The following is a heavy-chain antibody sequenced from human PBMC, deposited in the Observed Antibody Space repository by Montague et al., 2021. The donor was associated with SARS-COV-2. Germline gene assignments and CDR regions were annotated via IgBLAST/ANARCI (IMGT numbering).Heavy chain of an antibody. CDR2: IRTTGHT. Sequence: TLSLTCTVSSASIGTGIYYWSWIRQPAGKGLEWIGRIRTTGHTDYNSSLESRVFMSVDTSTNQFSLSLTSVTAADTAVYFCARFGSGTLEFDLWGQGTLVTVSS. CDR1: SASIGTGIYY. CDR3: ARFGSGTLEFDL. J-gene: IGHJ4*02. D-gene: IGHD1-26*01. V-gene: IGHV4-61*02.